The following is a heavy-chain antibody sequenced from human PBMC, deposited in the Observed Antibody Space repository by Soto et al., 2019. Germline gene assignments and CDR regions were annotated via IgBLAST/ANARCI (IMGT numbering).Heavy chain of an antibody. V-gene: IGHV3-30-3*01. Sequence: VQLVESGGGEVQPGRSLRLSCAAFGFTFDDYSMHWVRQAPGKGLEWVALISYEGSNKYYADSVKGRFTISRDNAKNTLFLEVTRLRTEDTAVYYCARPHIPSAWNDVFDIWGQGTMVNVSS. CDR1: GFTFDDYS. CDR3: ARPHIPSAWNDVFDI. J-gene: IGHJ3*02. CDR2: ISYEGSNK. D-gene: IGHD1-1*01.